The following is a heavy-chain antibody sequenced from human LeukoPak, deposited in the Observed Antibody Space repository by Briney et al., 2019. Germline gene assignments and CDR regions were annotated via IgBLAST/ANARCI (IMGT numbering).Heavy chain of an antibody. CDR1: GYTFTGYY. CDR3: ARDEYYYYYGMDV. CDR2: INPNSGGT. Sequence: ASVMVFCKASGYTFTGYYMHWVRQAPGQGLEWMGWINPNSGGTNYAQKFQGRVTMTRDTSISTAYMELSRLRSDDTAVYYCARDEYYYYYGMDVWGQGTTVTVSS. J-gene: IGHJ6*02. V-gene: IGHV1-2*02.